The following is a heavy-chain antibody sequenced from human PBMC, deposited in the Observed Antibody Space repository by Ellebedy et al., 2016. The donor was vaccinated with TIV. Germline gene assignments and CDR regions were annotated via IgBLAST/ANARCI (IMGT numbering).Heavy chain of an antibody. CDR1: GGSFSGYY. CDR3: ARGSTRQDAFDI. Sequence: SETLSLTXAVYGGSFSGYYWSWIRQPPGKGLEWIGEINHSGSTNYNPSLKSRVTISVDTSKNQFSLKLSSVTAADTAVYYCARGSTRQDAFDIWGQGTMVTVSS. D-gene: IGHD1-14*01. J-gene: IGHJ3*02. V-gene: IGHV4-34*01. CDR2: INHSGST.